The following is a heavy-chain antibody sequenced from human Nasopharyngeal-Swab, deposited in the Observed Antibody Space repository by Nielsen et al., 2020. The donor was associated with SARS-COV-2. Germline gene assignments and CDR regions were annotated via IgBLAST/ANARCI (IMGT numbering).Heavy chain of an antibody. Sequence: GGSLRLSCAASGFTFSSYGMHWFRQAPGKGLEWVAVISYDGSNKYYADSVKGRFTISRDNSKNTLYLQMNSLRAEDTAVYYCAKSGIAAAGIFDYWGQGTLVTVSS. V-gene: IGHV3-30*18. J-gene: IGHJ4*02. D-gene: IGHD6-13*01. CDR2: ISYDGSNK. CDR1: GFTFSSYG. CDR3: AKSGIAAAGIFDY.